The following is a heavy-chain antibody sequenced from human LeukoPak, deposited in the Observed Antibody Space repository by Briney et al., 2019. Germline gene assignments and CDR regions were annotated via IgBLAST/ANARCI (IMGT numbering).Heavy chain of an antibody. J-gene: IGHJ4*02. Sequence: ASVKVSCKASGYTFRNYGISWVRQAPGQGLEWMGWISAYNGNTKYAQKLQGRVTMTTDTSTNTAYMELRSLRSDDTAVYYCARESTAFDYWGQGTLVTVSS. CDR2: ISAYNGNT. V-gene: IGHV1-18*01. CDR1: GYTFRNYG. CDR3: ARESTAFDY.